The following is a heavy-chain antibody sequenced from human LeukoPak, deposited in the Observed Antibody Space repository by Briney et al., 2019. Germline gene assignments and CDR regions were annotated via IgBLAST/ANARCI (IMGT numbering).Heavy chain of an antibody. CDR2: ISSSGSAI. CDR1: GFPLSSYS. V-gene: IGHV3-48*01. Sequence: PGGSLRLSCAASGFPLSSYSINWVRKAQGKGLEWVSYISSSGSAIYYVDSVKGRFTVSRDNAKNSLFLQMNSPRAEDTAVYYCVRVKGSYFDYWGQGALVTVSS. J-gene: IGHJ4*02. D-gene: IGHD2-15*01. CDR3: VRVKGSYFDY.